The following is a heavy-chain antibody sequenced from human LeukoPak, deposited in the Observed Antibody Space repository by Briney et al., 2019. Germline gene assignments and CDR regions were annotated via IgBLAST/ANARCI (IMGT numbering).Heavy chain of an antibody. D-gene: IGHD3-3*01. J-gene: IGHJ4*02. CDR3: ARVSDFWSGYPVKFDY. V-gene: IGHV4-34*01. CDR1: GGPFSGYY. CDR2: IYYSGST. Sequence: SETLSLTCAVYGGPFSGYYWSWIRQPPGKGLEWIGGIYYSGSTYYNPSLKSRVTISLDTSKNQFSLRLTSVTAADSAIYYCARVSDFWSGYPVKFDYWGQGTLVTVSS.